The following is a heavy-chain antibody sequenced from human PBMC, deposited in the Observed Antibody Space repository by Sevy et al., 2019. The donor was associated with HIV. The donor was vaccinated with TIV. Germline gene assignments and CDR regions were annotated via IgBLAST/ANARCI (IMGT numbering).Heavy chain of an antibody. CDR3: ARVRVVRIYYYYYMDV. V-gene: IGHV4-34*01. J-gene: IGHJ6*03. CDR2: INHSGST. Sequence: SETLSLTCAVYGGSFSGYYWSWIRQPPGKGLEWIEEINHSGSTNYNPSLKSRVTISVDTSKNQFSLKLSSVTAADTAVYYCARVRVVRIYYYYYMDVWGKGTTVTVSS. D-gene: IGHD2-15*01. CDR1: GGSFSGYY.